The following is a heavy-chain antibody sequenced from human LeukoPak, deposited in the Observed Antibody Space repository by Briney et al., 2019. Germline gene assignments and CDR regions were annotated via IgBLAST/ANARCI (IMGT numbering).Heavy chain of an antibody. CDR2: VYSSGST. CDR3: ARATAGIYWFDP. CDR1: GGSIGSYY. Sequence: SETLSLTCTVSGGSIGSYYWSWIRQPLGKGLEWLGYVYSSGSTNYNPSLKSRVTISVDTSKNQFSLKVSSVTAADTAVYYCARATAGIYWFDPWGRGTLVTVSS. J-gene: IGHJ5*02. V-gene: IGHV4-59*01. D-gene: IGHD1-1*01.